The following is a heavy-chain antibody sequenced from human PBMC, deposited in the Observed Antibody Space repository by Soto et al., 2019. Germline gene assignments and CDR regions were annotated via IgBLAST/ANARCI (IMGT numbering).Heavy chain of an antibody. J-gene: IGHJ4*02. CDR3: ATEVGYCSGGACYSVPYYFDY. Sequence: QVQLHESGPGLVKPSQTLSLTCTVSGGSISSGPYYWSWVRQHPGKGLEWIGYIYYTGSTYYNPSLKSRVTISLDTSKNQFSLKLSSVTAADTALYYCATEVGYCSGGACYSVPYYFDYWGQGTLVTVSS. V-gene: IGHV4-31*03. CDR2: IYYTGST. D-gene: IGHD2-15*01. CDR1: GGSISSGPYY.